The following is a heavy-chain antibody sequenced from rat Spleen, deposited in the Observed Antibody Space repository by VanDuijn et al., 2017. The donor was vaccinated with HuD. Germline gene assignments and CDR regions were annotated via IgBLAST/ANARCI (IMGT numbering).Heavy chain of an antibody. Sequence: EVQLVESGGGLVQPGRSLKLSCVASGFTFNNYWMTWIRQAPGKGLEWVASITSAGVTTYYPDSVKGRFTISRDNAKSSLYLQMDSLRSEDTATYYCTTTRVYWFAYWGQGTLVTVSS. D-gene: IGHD1-4*01. CDR1: GFTFNNYW. V-gene: IGHV5-31*01. CDR2: ITSAGVTT. CDR3: TTTRVYWFAY. J-gene: IGHJ3*01.